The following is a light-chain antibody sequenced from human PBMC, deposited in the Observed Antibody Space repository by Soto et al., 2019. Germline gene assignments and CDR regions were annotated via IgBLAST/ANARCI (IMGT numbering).Light chain of an antibody. J-gene: IGKJ5*01. CDR3: QQYYNWTSS. CDR1: QTVRNF. V-gene: IGKV3-15*01. CDR2: NVS. Sequence: EIVMTQSQAPLSVSPGERATLSCRASQTVRNFLGWYQQKPGQAPRLLIYNVSTTATGIPDRISVSGSGTEFTLTISSLQSDDLALDYCQQYYNWTSSFGSGTRLYIK.